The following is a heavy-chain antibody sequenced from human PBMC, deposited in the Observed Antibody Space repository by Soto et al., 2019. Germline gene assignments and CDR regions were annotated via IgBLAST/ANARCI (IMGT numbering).Heavy chain of an antibody. CDR1: GYTFTSYA. V-gene: IGHV1-3*01. J-gene: IGHJ6*02. Sequence: ASVKVSCKASGYTFTSYAMHWVRQAPGQRLEWMGWINAGNGNTKYSQKFQGRVTITRDTPASTAYMELSSLRSEDTAVYYCARFGGTMVRGVPFRGMDVWGQGTTVTVSS. CDR2: INAGNGNT. CDR3: ARFGGTMVRGVPFRGMDV. D-gene: IGHD3-10*01.